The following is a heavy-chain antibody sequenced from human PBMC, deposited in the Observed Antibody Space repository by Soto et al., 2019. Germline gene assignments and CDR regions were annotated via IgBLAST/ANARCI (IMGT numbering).Heavy chain of an antibody. V-gene: IGHV5-51*01. CDR3: ARLGQQLVRGYYYYGMDV. Sequence: PGESLKISCKGSGYSFTSYWIGWVRQMPGKGLEWMGIIYPGDSDTRYSPSFQGQVTISADKSISTAYLQWSSLKASDTAMYYCARLGQQLVRGYYYYGMDVWGQGTTVTVSS. CDR1: GYSFTSYW. CDR2: IYPGDSDT. J-gene: IGHJ6*02. D-gene: IGHD6-13*01.